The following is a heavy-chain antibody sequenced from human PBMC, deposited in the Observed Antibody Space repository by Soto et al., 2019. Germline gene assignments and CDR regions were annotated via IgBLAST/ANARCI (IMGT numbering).Heavy chain of an antibody. D-gene: IGHD4-17*01. J-gene: IGHJ4*02. Sequence: QVQLVQSGAEVKKPGASVKVSCKASGYTFTSYDVNWVRQATGQGLEWMGWMNPNSGNTGYAQKFQGRVTMTRNTSISTAYMELSSLRSEDTAVYYCARGHHDYGDYERDYWGQGTLVTVSS. CDR1: GYTFTSYD. CDR2: MNPNSGNT. V-gene: IGHV1-8*01. CDR3: ARGHHDYGDYERDY.